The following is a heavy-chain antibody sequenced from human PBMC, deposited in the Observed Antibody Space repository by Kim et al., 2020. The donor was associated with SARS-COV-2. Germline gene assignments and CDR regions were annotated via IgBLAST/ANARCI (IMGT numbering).Heavy chain of an antibody. CDR3: ARDGEYSYGPKDY. CDR1: GGSISSSSYY. J-gene: IGHJ4*02. D-gene: IGHD5-18*01. V-gene: IGHV4-39*07. CDR2: IYYSGST. Sequence: SETLSLTCTVSGGSISSSSYYWGWIRQPPGKGLEWIGSIYYSGSTYYNPSLKSRVTISVDTSKNQFSLKLSSVTAADTAVYYCARDGEYSYGPKDYWGQGTLVTVSS.